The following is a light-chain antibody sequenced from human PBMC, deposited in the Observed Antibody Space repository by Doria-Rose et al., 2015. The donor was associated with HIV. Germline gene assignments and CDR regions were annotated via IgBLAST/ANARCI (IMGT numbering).Light chain of an antibody. Sequence: EIVLTQSPGTLSLSPGERATLSCRASQSFSSTYLAWYQQKSGQAPSLLIYDGSTRATGIPDRFSASESGTDFTLTINRLEPEDFALYYCHQYGTSWTFGQGTKVEI. CDR2: DGS. V-gene: IGKV3-20*01. J-gene: IGKJ1*01. CDR3: HQYGTSWT. CDR1: QSFSSTY.